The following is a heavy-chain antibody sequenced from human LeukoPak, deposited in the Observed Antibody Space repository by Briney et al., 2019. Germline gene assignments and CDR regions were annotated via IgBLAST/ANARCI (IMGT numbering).Heavy chain of an antibody. J-gene: IGHJ4*02. CDR3: ARFLDYDILTGYYPRDY. D-gene: IGHD3-9*01. CDR1: GYTFTSYD. Sequence: ASVKVSCKASGYTFTSYDINWVRQATGQGLEWMGWMNPNSGNTGYAQKFQGRVTMTRNTSISTAYMELSSLRSEDTAVYYCARFLDYDILTGYYPRDYWGQGTLVTVSS. CDR2: MNPNSGNT. V-gene: IGHV1-8*01.